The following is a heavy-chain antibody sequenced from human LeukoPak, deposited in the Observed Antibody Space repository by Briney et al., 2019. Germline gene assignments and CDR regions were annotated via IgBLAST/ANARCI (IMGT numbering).Heavy chain of an antibody. CDR3: ARGGLDYFDS. J-gene: IGHJ4*02. D-gene: IGHD6-19*01. CDR2: ISHSGST. CDR1: GYSISSGYY. Sequence: PSETLSLTCPVSGYSISSGYYWGWIRPPPGKGLEWIATISHSGSTYYNPSLKSQVTISVDTSKNQFSLQLSSVTAADTAVYYCARGGLDYFDSWGQGTLVTVSS. V-gene: IGHV4-38-2*02.